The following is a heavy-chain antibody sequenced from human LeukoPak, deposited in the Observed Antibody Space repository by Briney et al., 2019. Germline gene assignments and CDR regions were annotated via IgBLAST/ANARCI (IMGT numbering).Heavy chain of an antibody. J-gene: IGHJ4*02. CDR1: GGSISSYY. V-gene: IGHV4-59*12. D-gene: IGHD4-17*01. CDR2: IYYSGST. CDR3: ARDYGDYKYYFDY. Sequence: SETLSLTCTVSGGSISSYYWSWIRQPPGKGLEWIGYIYYSGSTYYNPSLKSRVTISVDTSKNQFSLKLSSVTAADTAVYYCARDYGDYKYYFDYWGQGTLVTVSS.